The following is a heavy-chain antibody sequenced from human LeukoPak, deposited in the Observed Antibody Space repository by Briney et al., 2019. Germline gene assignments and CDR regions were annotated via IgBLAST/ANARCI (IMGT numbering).Heavy chain of an antibody. CDR2: INPNSGGT. CDR1: GYTFTGYY. D-gene: IGHD6-13*01. J-gene: IGHJ4*02. CDR3: ARPLHSSSWDFDY. V-gene: IGHV1-2*02. Sequence: ASVKVSCKASGYTFTGYYMHWVRQAPGQGLEWMGWINPNSGGTNYAQKFQGRVTMTRDTSISTAYMELSRLRSDDTAVYYCARPLHSSSWDFDYWGQGTLVTVSS.